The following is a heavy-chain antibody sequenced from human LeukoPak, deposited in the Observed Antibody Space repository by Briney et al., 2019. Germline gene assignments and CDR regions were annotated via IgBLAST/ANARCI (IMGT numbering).Heavy chain of an antibody. CDR1: GGSISSGGYY. D-gene: IGHD5-18*01. V-gene: IGHV4-31*03. J-gene: IGHJ4*02. Sequence: PSETLSLTCTVSGGSISSGGYYWSWIRQHPGKGLEWIGYIYYSGSTYYNPSLKSRVTISVDTSKNQFSLKLSSVTAADTAVYYCARRRPQLPYYFDYWGQGTLVTVSS. CDR2: IYYSGST. CDR3: ARRRPQLPYYFDY.